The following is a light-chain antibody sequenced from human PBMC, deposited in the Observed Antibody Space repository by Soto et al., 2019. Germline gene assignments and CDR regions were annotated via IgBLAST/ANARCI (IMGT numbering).Light chain of an antibody. CDR1: QSVYKNF. CDR3: PQYGSSPPT. V-gene: IGKV3-20*01. CDR2: GAS. J-gene: IGKJ4*01. Sequence: EIVLTQTPGTLSLSPGERATLSCRASQSVYKNFLAWYQQRPGQAPRILINGASNRATGIPDRFSGSGSGTDFSLTIDRLEPEDFAVYFCPQYGSSPPTFGGGTKVAIK.